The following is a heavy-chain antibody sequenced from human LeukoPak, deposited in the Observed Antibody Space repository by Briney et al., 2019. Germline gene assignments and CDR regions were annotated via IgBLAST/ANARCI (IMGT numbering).Heavy chain of an antibody. J-gene: IGHJ4*02. D-gene: IGHD3-3*01. CDR3: AYVPFWSGYYTGVDY. V-gene: IGHV3-23*01. CDR1: GFTFSSYA. Sequence: PGGSLRLSCAASGFTFSSYAMSWVRQAPGKGLEWVSAISGSGGSTYYADSVKGRFTISRDNSKNTLYLQMNSLRAEDTAVYYCAYVPFWSGYYTGVDYWGQGTLVTVSS. CDR2: ISGSGGST.